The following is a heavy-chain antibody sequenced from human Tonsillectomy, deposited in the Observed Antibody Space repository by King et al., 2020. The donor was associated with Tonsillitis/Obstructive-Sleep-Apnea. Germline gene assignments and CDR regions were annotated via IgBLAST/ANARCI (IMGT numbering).Heavy chain of an antibody. CDR2: IKEDESEK. D-gene: IGHD3-10*01. Sequence: VQLVESGGGFVQPGGSLRLSCAASGFTFRSYLMSWVRQAPGKGLEWVANIKEDESEKKYVDSVKGRFTISRDNRKKLVYLQMNSLRVEDTAVYYCARAETGSYYYHMDVWGKGTTVTVSS. J-gene: IGHJ6*03. CDR3: ARAETGSYYYHMDV. V-gene: IGHV3-7*04. CDR1: GFTFRSYL.